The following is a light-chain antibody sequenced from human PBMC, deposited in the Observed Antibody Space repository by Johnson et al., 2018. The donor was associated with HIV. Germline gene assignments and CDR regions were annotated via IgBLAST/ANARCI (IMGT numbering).Light chain of an antibody. CDR1: SSNIGNNY. CDR2: ENN. J-gene: IGLJ1*01. CDR3: GTWETSLNAYV. Sequence: QSALTQPPSVSAAPGQKVTVSCSGSSSNIGNNYVSWYQQLPGTAPKLLIYENNKRPSGIPDRFSGSKSATSATLGLTGLQTRDEADYYCGTWETSLNAYVFGTGTKVTVL. V-gene: IGLV1-51*01.